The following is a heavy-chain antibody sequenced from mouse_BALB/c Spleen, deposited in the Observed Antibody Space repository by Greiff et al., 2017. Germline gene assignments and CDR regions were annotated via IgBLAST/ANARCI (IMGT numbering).Heavy chain of an antibody. V-gene: IGHV7-1*02. CDR1: GFTFSDFY. D-gene: IGHD2-3*01. CDR2: SRNKANDYTT. Sequence: EVMLVESGGGLVQPGGSLRLSCATSGFTFSDFYMEWVRQPPGKRLEWIAASRNKANDYTTEYSASVKGRFIVSRDTSQSILYLQMNALRAEDTAIYYCARDAIYDGYYVPFAYWGQGTLVTVSA. CDR3: ARDAIYDGYYVPFAY. J-gene: IGHJ3*01.